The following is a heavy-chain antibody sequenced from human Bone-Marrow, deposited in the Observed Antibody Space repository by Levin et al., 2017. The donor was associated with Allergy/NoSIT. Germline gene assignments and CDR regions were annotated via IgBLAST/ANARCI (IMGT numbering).Heavy chain of an antibody. V-gene: IGHV5-10-1*01. CDR1: GYDFTKYW. J-gene: IGHJ6*03. CDR2: IDPSDSYT. D-gene: IGHD5-12*01. Sequence: GGSLRLSCQTSGYDFTKYWINWVRQMPGQGLEWIGRIDPSDSYTNYSPSFRGHVFISADRSINTAYLQWGSLKASKTATDVCARLQYTGDPFSYYYYMDIWGKGTTVTVSS. CDR3: ARLQYTGDPFSYYYYMDI.